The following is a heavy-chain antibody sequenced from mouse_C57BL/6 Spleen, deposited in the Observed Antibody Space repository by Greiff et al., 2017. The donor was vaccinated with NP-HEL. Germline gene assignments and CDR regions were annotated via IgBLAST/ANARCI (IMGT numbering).Heavy chain of an antibody. CDR3: ARQLRPYYFDY. D-gene: IGHD3-2*02. CDR1: GYAFSSSW. V-gene: IGHV1-82*01. J-gene: IGHJ2*01. Sequence: QVQLQQSRPELVKPGASVKISCKASGYAFSSSWMNWVKQRPGKGLEWIGRIYPGDGDTNYNGKFKGKATLTADKSSSTAYMQLSSLTSEDSAVYFCARQLRPYYFDYWGQGTTLTVSS. CDR2: IYPGDGDT.